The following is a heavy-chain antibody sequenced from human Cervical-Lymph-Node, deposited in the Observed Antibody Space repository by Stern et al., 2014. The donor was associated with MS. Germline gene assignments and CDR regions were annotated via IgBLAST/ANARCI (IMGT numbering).Heavy chain of an antibody. CDR3: ATDDCSGGSCSYFDY. CDR2: ISYDGSDK. CDR1: GFIFRTYA. V-gene: IGHV3-30-3*01. D-gene: IGHD2-15*01. J-gene: IGHJ4*02. Sequence: VHLVESGGGVVQPGKSLRLSCAASGFIFRTYAMHWVRQAPGKGLDWEAVISYDGSDKSYADLVMVRLPNSRDNSKNTLYLQMDSLRAEDTAVYYCATDDCSGGSCSYFDYWGQGLLVTVSS.